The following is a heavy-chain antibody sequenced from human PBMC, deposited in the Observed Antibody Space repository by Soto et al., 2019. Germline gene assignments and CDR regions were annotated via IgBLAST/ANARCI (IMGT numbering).Heavy chain of an antibody. V-gene: IGHV3-23*01. CDR2: LSGSGGTT. Sequence: TVRSLRLSCAASGFTFSTYAMNWVRRAPGKGLEWVSTLSGSGGTTYHADSVKGRFTISRDNSKNTLYLQMNSVRTEDTAVYYCAKDLESGYNYGPFDSWGQGTLVTVSS. D-gene: IGHD5-18*01. CDR1: GFTFSTYA. J-gene: IGHJ4*02. CDR3: AKDLESGYNYGPFDS.